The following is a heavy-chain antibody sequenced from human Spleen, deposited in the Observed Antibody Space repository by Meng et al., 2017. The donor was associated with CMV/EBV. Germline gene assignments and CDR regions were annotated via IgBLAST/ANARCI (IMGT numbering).Heavy chain of an antibody. CDR2: VFYSGST. CDR3: ARDSTGWANAFDI. J-gene: IGHJ3*02. D-gene: IGHD1-14*01. V-gene: IGHV4-39*07. Sequence: SETLSLTCTVSGGSISSNSHYWGWIRQPPGKGLEWIGIVFYSGSTYYNPSLKSRVTISVDTSKNQFSLNLRSVTAADTAMYYCARDSTGWANAFDIWGQGTMVTVSS. CDR1: GGSISSNSHY.